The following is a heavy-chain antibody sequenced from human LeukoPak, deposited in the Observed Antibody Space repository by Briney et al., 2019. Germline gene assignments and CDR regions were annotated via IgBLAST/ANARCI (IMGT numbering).Heavy chain of an antibody. V-gene: IGHV3-23*01. CDR3: AKVGTIETTEELNWFDP. D-gene: IGHD4-11*01. Sequence: GRSLRLSCAASGFTFSSYAMIWVRQAPGKGLEWVSIISSSGDSTYYADSVKGRFTFSRDNSKNTLSLQMSSLGADDTAVYYCAKVGTIETTEELNWFDPWGQGTLVTVSS. J-gene: IGHJ5*02. CDR1: GFTFSSYA. CDR2: ISSSGDST.